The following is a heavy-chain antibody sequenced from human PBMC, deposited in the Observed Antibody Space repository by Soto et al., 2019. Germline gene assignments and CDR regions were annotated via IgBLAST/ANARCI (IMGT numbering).Heavy chain of an antibody. CDR1: GYIFSDNY. CDR3: ARAREDSSGWFDY. Sequence: QVQLVQSGAEVKQPGASMKVSCKASGYIFSDNYIHWVRQAPGQGLEWMAWINPKSGGTNYARNFQGRVTLTRDTSIITAYTDLSRLTSDDTAVYYCARAREDSSGWFDYWGQGTLVTVSS. J-gene: IGHJ4*02. D-gene: IGHD6-19*01. V-gene: IGHV1-2*02. CDR2: INPKSGGT.